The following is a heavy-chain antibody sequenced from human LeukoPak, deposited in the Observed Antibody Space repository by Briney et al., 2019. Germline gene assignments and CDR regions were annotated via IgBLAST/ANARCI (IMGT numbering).Heavy chain of an antibody. CDR3: ARDKIVGPTRFDY. J-gene: IGHJ4*02. D-gene: IGHD1-26*01. V-gene: IGHV3-7*01. CDR1: GFTFSSYW. Sequence: GGSLRLSCAASGFTFSSYWMSWVRQAPGKGLEWVANIKQDGSDKYYMASMKGRFTISRDNAKNSLYLQMNSLRAEDTAVYYCARDKIVGPTRFDYWGQGILVTVSS. CDR2: IKQDGSDK.